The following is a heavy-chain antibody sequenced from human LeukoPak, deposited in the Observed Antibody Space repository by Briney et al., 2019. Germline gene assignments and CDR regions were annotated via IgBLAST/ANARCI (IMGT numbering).Heavy chain of an antibody. Sequence: GGSLRLSCAASGFTFSSFGMNWVRQVPGKGLEWIGLFKSKTNGGTTDYAAPVKGRFTMSRDDSKNTLYLQMNSLKTEDTAMYYCTTEYSGSFSNWGQGILVTVSS. J-gene: IGHJ4*02. CDR3: TTEYSGSFSN. V-gene: IGHV3-15*01. CDR1: GFTFSSFG. CDR2: FKSKTNGGTT. D-gene: IGHD1-26*01.